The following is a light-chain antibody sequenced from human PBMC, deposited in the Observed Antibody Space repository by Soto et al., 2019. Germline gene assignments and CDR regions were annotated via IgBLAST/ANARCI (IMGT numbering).Light chain of an antibody. J-gene: IGKJ1*01. CDR3: QQYDSYRT. V-gene: IGKV1-5*01. CDR1: QNVTTW. CDR2: DVS. Sequence: DIQMTQSPSPLSASVGDRVTITCRASQNVTTWLAWYQHKPGKAPKILLYDVSNLESGVPSRFSGSGSGTEFTLTISSLQSDDFATYFCQQYDSYRTLGQGTKVDIK.